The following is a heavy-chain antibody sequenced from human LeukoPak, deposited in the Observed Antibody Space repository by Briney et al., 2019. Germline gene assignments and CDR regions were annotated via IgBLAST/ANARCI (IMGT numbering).Heavy chain of an antibody. V-gene: IGHV4-38-2*02. CDR1: AYSISSGYY. J-gene: IGHJ3*02. CDR2: IYHSGIT. CDR3: ARSVAYHSYSGSYRAFDI. D-gene: IGHD3-10*01. Sequence: SETLSLTCTVSAYSISSGYYWGWIRQPPGRGLEWIGSIYHSGITYYNPPVKSRVTISVDTSKNQLSLKLSSVTAADTPMYYCARSVAYHSYSGSYRAFDIWGQGTMVTVSS.